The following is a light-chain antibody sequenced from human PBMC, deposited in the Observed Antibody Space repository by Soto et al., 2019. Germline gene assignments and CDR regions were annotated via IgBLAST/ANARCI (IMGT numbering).Light chain of an antibody. CDR3: QQRSNWPPT. Sequence: EIVLTQSPATLSLSPGERAALSCRASQSVSTYLAWYQQRPGQAPRLLIYGASNRATGIPDRFSGSGSGTDFTLTISSLEPEDFAVYYCQQRSNWPPTFGGGTKVDIK. CDR2: GAS. V-gene: IGKV3-11*01. J-gene: IGKJ4*01. CDR1: QSVSTY.